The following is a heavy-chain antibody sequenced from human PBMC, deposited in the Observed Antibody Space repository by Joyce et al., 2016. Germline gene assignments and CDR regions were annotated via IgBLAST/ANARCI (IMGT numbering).Heavy chain of an antibody. CDR1: GSTSSSSS. Sequence: QLVESGGGVVKSGGSLRLSCEAFGSTSSSSSMSWCRQGPGKGLEWVAAISGTSYYRFHAETVRGRFTVSRDNAKKTLYLQMNSLRAEDSAVFYCARGGISYYYAMDVWGQGTTVTVSS. J-gene: IGHJ6*02. CDR3: ARGGISYYYAMDV. D-gene: IGHD3-16*01. V-gene: IGHV3-21*01. CDR2: ISGTSYYR.